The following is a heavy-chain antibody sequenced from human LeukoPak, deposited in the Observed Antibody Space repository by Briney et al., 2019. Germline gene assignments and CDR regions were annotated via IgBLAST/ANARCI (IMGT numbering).Heavy chain of an antibody. CDR1: GFTFSTYT. CDR3: ARQTGSGLFILP. J-gene: IGHJ4*02. V-gene: IGHV3-21*01. D-gene: IGHD3/OR15-3a*01. CDR2: ISSSSFFI. Sequence: SGGSLRLSCVASGFTFSTYTMNWVRQAPGKGLEWVSSISSSSFFISYADSVKGRFTISRDNAKNSLYLQMKSLRAEDTAVYYCARQTGSGLFILPGGQGTLVTVSS.